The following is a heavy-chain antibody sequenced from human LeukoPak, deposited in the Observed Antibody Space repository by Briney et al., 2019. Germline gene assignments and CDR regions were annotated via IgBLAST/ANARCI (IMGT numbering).Heavy chain of an antibody. CDR2: ISGSGGST. D-gene: IGHD1-26*01. V-gene: IGHV3-23*01. J-gene: IGHJ4*02. CDR3: AKDMRSILRKAETGSGGSYLDY. CDR1: GFTFSSYG. Sequence: PGRSLRLSCAASGFTFSSYGMHWVRQAPGKGLEWVSAISGSGGSTYYADSVKGRFTISRDNSKNTLYLQMNSLRAEDTAVYYCAKDMRSILRKAETGSGGSYLDYWAQGTLVPVSS.